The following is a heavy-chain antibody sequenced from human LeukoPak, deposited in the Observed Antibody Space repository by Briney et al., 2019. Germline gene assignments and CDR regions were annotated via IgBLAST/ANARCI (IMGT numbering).Heavy chain of an antibody. CDR2: ISSNGGST. V-gene: IGHV3-64*01. Sequence: GGSLRLSCAASGFTFSSYAMHWVRQAPGKGLEYVSAISSNGGSTYYANSVKGRFTISRDNSKNTLYLQMGSLRAEDMAVYYCARGLGYSSSVPYYFDYWGQGTLVTVSS. D-gene: IGHD6-13*01. J-gene: IGHJ4*02. CDR1: GFTFSSYA. CDR3: ARGLGYSSSVPYYFDY.